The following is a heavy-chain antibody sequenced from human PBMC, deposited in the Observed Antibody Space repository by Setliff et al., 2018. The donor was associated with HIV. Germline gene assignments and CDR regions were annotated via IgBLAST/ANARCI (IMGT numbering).Heavy chain of an antibody. CDR1: SYIFSSND. CDR3: AIRISAAGSAFQH. V-gene: IGHV1-18*01. CDR2: ITSYNGNT. Sequence: ASVKVSCKASSYIFSSNDIDWVRQAPGQGLEWMGRITSYNGNTKYAQKFQDRVTMTTDKPTTTAYMDLRSLRSDDTAVYYCAIRISAAGSAFQHWGQGTLVTVSS. D-gene: IGHD6-13*01. J-gene: IGHJ1*01.